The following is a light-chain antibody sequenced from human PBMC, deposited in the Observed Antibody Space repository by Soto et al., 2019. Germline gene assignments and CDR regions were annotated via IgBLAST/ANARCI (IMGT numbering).Light chain of an antibody. CDR2: KAS. CDR3: QQYNSYPLT. V-gene: IGKV1-5*03. J-gene: IGKJ4*01. Sequence: DIQMTQSPSTLSASVGDRVIITCRASQNIISWLAWYQHKPGKAPKLLMYKASNLQSGVPSRFSGSESGAEFTLTISSLQPDDFATYYCQQYNSYPLTFGGGTKVEIK. CDR1: QNIISW.